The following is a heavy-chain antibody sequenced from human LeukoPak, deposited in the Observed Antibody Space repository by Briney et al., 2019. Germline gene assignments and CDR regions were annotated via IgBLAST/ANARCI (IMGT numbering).Heavy chain of an antibody. J-gene: IGHJ4*02. V-gene: IGHV3-33*01. CDR1: GFTFSSYG. Sequence: PGRSLRLSCAASGFTFSSYGMHWVRQAPGKGLEWVAVIWYDGSNKYYADSVKGRFTISRDNSKNTLYLQMNSLRAEDTAVYYRARDLIYGSGYQFDYWGQGTLVTVSS. CDR3: ARDLIYGSGYQFDY. D-gene: IGHD3-10*01. CDR2: IWYDGSNK.